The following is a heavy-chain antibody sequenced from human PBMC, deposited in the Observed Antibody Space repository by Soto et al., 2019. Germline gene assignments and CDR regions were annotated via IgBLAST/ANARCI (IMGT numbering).Heavy chain of an antibody. Sequence: SGESLKISCKGSGYSFTSYWIGWVRQMPGKGLEWMGIIYPGDSDTRYSPSFQGQVTISADKSISTAYLQWSSLKASDTAMYYCARQPAAGYYSYGMDVWGQGNTVTVSS. J-gene: IGHJ6*02. CDR3: ARQPAAGYYSYGMDV. CDR2: IYPGDSDT. D-gene: IGHD6-13*01. V-gene: IGHV5-51*01. CDR1: GYSFTSYW.